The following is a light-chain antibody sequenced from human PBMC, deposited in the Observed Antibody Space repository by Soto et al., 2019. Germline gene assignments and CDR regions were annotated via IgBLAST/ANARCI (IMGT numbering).Light chain of an antibody. CDR2: TND. CDR3: ASWDDSLRGVL. Sequence: QSVLTQPPSASGTPGQRVIISCSGGDSNIGSNPVYWYQQLPGTAPKLVIHTNDQRPSGVPDRFSGSKSGTSATLAISGLRSEDEADYYCASWDDSLRGVLFGGGTQLTVL. J-gene: IGLJ2*01. V-gene: IGLV1-47*01. CDR1: DSNIGSNP.